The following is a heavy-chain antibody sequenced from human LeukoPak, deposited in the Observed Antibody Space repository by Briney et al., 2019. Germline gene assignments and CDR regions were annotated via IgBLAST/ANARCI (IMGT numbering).Heavy chain of an antibody. CDR1: GFIFDDYA. CDR2: ITRNNAII. D-gene: IGHD3-9*01. V-gene: IGHV3-9*01. CDR3: ARGDILTTRQLDS. J-gene: IGHJ5*02. Sequence: PGGSLRLSCAASGFIFDDYAMHWVRRAPGKGLQWVSGITRNNAIIGCVDSVKGRFTISRDNAKNSLYLQMNTLRPEDTAFYYCARGDILTTRQLDSWGQGTLVTVSS.